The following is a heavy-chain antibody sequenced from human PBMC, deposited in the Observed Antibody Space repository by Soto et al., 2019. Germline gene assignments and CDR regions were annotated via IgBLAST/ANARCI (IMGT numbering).Heavy chain of an antibody. V-gene: IGHV3-11*01. Sequence: QEQLVESGGGLVKPGGSLRLSCAASGFSFSDYYMSWIRQAPGKGLEWVAYISNSGATIYYGDSVKGRFTISRDNAKDSLYLQMNSLRAEDTAVYYCAKLPFPWGWFDPWGQGTLVTVSS. J-gene: IGHJ5*02. CDR1: GFSFSDYY. CDR3: AKLPFPWGWFDP. CDR2: ISNSGATI. D-gene: IGHD3-16*01.